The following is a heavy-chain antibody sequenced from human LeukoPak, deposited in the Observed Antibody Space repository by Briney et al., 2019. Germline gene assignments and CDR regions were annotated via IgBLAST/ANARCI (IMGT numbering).Heavy chain of an antibody. Sequence: GGSLRLSCAASGFTLSTNYMNWVRQAPGKGLEWVSVVYSGGSTYYADSVKGRFTISRDNSKNTLYLQMSSLRAAATAVYYCARGGYSSGWYRDWGQGTLVTVSS. V-gene: IGHV3-53*01. CDR3: ARGGYSSGWYRD. D-gene: IGHD6-19*01. J-gene: IGHJ4*02. CDR2: VYSGGST. CDR1: GFTLSTNY.